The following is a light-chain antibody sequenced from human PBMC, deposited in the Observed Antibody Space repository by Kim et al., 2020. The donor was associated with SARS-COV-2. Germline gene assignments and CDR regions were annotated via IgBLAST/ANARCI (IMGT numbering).Light chain of an antibody. CDR3: QKYAWAPLN. V-gene: IGKV3-20*01. Sequence: IVLTQSPGTRSLSPGERATLSCRASQSVCNNYLAWYQQKPGRSPTLLIYNASSRVTSVADRFAGSGSGTDFTLTVSRLEPEDFAVYYCQKYAWAPLNFGGGTKVDIK. CDR1: QSVCNNY. CDR2: NAS. J-gene: IGKJ4*01.